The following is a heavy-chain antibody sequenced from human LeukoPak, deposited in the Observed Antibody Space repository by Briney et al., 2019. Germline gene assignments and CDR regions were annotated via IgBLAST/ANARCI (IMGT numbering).Heavy chain of an antibody. CDR2: IYSGGST. CDR1: GFTFSSYA. D-gene: IGHD3-3*01. Sequence: GGSLRLSCAASGFTFSSYAMSWVRQAPGKGLEWVSVIYSGGSTYYADSVKGRFTISRDNSKNTLYLQMNSLRAEDTAVYYCAREAYYDFWSGYPYYYGMDVWGQGTTVTVSS. J-gene: IGHJ6*02. CDR3: AREAYYDFWSGYPYYYGMDV. V-gene: IGHV3-53*01.